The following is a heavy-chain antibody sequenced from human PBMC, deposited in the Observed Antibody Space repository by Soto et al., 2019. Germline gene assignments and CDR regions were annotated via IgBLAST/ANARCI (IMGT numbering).Heavy chain of an antibody. D-gene: IGHD3-10*01. CDR2: IIPILGII. CDR1: GGTFNSYS. Sequence: QVQRVQSGAEVKKPGSSVKVSCRASGGTFNSYSIAWVRQVPGQGLEWMGTIIPILGIINYAQKFQGRVTITADESTNTAYMELSSLISEDSGVYYCARDASAASNWFDWFDPWGQGTLVTVSS. J-gene: IGHJ5*02. V-gene: IGHV1-69*04. CDR3: ARDASAASNWFDWFDP.